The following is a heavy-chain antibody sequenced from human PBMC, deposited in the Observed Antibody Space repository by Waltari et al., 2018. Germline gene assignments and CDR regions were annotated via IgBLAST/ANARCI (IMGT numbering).Heavy chain of an antibody. Sequence: EVRLVESGGGLVRPGESLRLSCAASGFTFSYYTMNWVRQAPGKGRGWSTVITRHGTQTTYADSMRSRRTISRDNAKNSLFLQINSRRADDTAVYYCARDRRPTMILGSGAFDIWGQGTVVNVSS. CDR3: ARDRRPTMILGSGAFDI. CDR1: GFTFSYYT. CDR2: ITRHGTQT. D-gene: IGHD3-22*01. V-gene: IGHV3-21*01. J-gene: IGHJ3*02.